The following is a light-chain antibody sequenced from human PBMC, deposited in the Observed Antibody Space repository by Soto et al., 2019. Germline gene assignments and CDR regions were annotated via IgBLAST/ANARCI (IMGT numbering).Light chain of an antibody. Sequence: DIPMTQSPSTLSASVGDRVTITCRASQSISSWLAWYQQKPGKAPKLLIYDASNLESGVPSRFSGSGSGTEFTLTISSLQPDDFATYYCQQYNRYYTFGQGTKLEIK. J-gene: IGKJ2*01. V-gene: IGKV1-5*01. CDR3: QQYNRYYT. CDR2: DAS. CDR1: QSISSW.